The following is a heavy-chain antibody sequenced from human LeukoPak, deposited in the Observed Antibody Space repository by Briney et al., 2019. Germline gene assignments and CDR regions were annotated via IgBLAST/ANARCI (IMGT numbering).Heavy chain of an antibody. Sequence: PGGSLKLSCAASGFTFSNYVMQWVRQVPGKGLEWVAIISYDGTNKYYADSVKGRFTISRDSSKNTLYLQMNSLRPEDTAVYYCARAHLSSASTDYMTVWGKGTTVTVSS. CDR3: ARAHLSSASTDYMTV. CDR2: ISYDGTNK. CDR1: GFTFSNYV. V-gene: IGHV3-30*03. J-gene: IGHJ6*03. D-gene: IGHD6-6*01.